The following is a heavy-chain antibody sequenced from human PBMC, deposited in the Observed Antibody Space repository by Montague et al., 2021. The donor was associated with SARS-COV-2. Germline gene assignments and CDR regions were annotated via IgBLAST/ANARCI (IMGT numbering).Heavy chain of an antibody. CDR3: ARDSRAEAAATNSFSSAFDY. V-gene: IGHV4-4*02. CDR2: IYHSGST. Sequence: SETLSLTGGVSGGSTSSSDWWSWVRQPPGKGLEWIGEIYHSGSTXXNPXXXSRVTISMDKSKNQFSLKVSSVTAADTAVYYCARDSRAEAAATNSFSSAFDYWGQGTLVTVSS. CDR1: GGSTSSSDW. J-gene: IGHJ4*02. D-gene: IGHD6-13*01.